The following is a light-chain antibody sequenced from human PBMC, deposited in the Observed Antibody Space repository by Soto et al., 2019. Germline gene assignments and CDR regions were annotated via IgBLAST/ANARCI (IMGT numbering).Light chain of an antibody. CDR1: QSVSSSY. Sequence: EIVLTQSPGTLSSSPGERATLSCRASQSVSSSYLGWYQQKPGQAPSLLIYGASSRATGIPDRFSGSGSGTDFTLTISRLEPEDFAVYYCQQYGSSPPWTFGQGTKVEIK. CDR2: GAS. J-gene: IGKJ1*01. V-gene: IGKV3-20*01. CDR3: QQYGSSPPWT.